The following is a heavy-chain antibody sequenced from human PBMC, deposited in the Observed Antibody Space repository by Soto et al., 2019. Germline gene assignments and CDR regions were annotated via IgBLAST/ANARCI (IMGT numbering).Heavy chain of an antibody. CDR1: RYHFNANA. Sequence: APVKVSCKASRYHFNANAMYWVRQAPGQRPEWMALINVGTGATKFSQKFQGRVTITRDTSANAAYMELSSLTSDDTAVYYCVDTPRHVLLGRGFQWGQGIPVTVSS. V-gene: IGHV1-3*01. D-gene: IGHD2-15*01. J-gene: IGHJ4*02. CDR2: INVGTGAT. CDR3: VDTPRHVLLGRGFQ.